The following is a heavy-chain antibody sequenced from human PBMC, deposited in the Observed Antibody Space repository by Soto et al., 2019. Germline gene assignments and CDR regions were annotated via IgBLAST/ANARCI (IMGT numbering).Heavy chain of an antibody. CDR2: ISAYNGNT. V-gene: IGHV1-18*01. D-gene: IGHD6-19*01. Sequence: GASVKVSCKASGYTFTSYAMHWVRQAPGQGLEWMGWISAYNGNTNYAQKIQGRVTMTTDTSTSTAYMELRSLRSDDTAVYYCARQQWLYYYYGMDVWGQGTTVTVSS. J-gene: IGHJ6*02. CDR1: GYTFTSYA. CDR3: ARQQWLYYYYGMDV.